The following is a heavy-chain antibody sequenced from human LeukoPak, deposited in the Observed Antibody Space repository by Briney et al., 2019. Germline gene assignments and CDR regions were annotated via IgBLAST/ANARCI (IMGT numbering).Heavy chain of an antibody. CDR1: GFTLSIHA. Sequence: GGSLRLSFAASGFTLSIHAMSWVRQAAGKGLEWVSAISGSGGSTYYADTVKGRFNISRDNSKNTLYLQMNSLRAKDRAVYYCAKEMGPRFIGGGAFDIWGQGTMVTVSS. V-gene: IGHV3-23*01. CDR2: ISGSGGST. CDR3: AKEMGPRFIGGGAFDI. J-gene: IGHJ3*02. D-gene: IGHD1-26*01.